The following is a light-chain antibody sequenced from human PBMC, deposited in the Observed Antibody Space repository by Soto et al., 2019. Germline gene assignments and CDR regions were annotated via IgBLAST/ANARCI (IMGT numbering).Light chain of an antibody. Sequence: DIQMTQSPSSVSASVGDRVTITCRASQGLSNWLAWDQQKPGQAPKFLFFAASRVQSRVPSRFSGSGSGTDGTITISSLQPEDFGSYYCQQTDSHLRKFGPGTKVDIK. J-gene: IGKJ3*01. V-gene: IGKV1D-12*01. CDR3: QQTDSHLRK. CDR1: QGLSNW. CDR2: AAS.